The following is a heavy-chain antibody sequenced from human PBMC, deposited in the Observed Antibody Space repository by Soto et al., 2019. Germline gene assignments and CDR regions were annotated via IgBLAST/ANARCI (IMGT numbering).Heavy chain of an antibody. J-gene: IGHJ4*02. D-gene: IGHD3-10*01. V-gene: IGHV3-7*04. CDR1: GFTFSSYW. CDR3: ARDVWFGELATLFDY. Sequence: GGSLRLSCAASGFTFSSYWMSWVRQAPGKGLEWVANIKQDGSEKYYVDSVKGRFTISRDNAKNSLYLQMNSLRAEDTAVYYCARDVWFGELATLFDYWGQGTLVTVSS. CDR2: IKQDGSEK.